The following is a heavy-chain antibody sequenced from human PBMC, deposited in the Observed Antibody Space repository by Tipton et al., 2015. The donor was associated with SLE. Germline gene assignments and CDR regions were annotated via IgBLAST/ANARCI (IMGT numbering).Heavy chain of an antibody. CDR1: GFSFRRYW. CDR3: AKDFDGYNGFDF. J-gene: IGHJ4*02. Sequence: GSLRLSCAVSGFSFRRYWMNWVRQAPGKGLEWVARINEDGSEKDYVGSMEGRFTISRDNAKNSLYLQMNSLRPEDTALYYCAKDFDGYNGFDFWGQGTLVTVSS. V-gene: IGHV3-7*03. D-gene: IGHD5-24*01. CDR2: INEDGSEK.